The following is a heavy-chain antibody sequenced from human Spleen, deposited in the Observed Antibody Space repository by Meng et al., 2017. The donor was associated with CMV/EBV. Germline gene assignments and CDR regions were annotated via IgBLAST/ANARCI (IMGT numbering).Heavy chain of an antibody. CDR1: GDSIGTYY. V-gene: IGHV4-4*07. Sequence: QGQVQESGPGLVKPSETLSLTCIVSGDSIGTYYWTWIRQPAGKGLEWIGHIFTSGSTNYNPSLKSRVTMSIDPSKNQFSLKLSSVTAADTAVYYCARGAHYYPRYFDYWGQGALVTVSS. CDR2: IFTSGST. J-gene: IGHJ4*02. CDR3: ARGAHYYPRYFDY. D-gene: IGHD3-10*01.